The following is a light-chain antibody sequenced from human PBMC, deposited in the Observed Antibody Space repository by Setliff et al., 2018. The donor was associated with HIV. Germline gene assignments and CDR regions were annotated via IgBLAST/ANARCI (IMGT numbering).Light chain of an antibody. CDR3: SSFTRSRTWL. J-gene: IGLJ3*02. Sequence: QSVLTQPASVSGSPGQSITISCIGTSSDVGAYGFVSWYQRLPGKPPKLIIFEVNNRPSGISYRFSGSKFGTTASLTISGLQAEDEADYYCSSFTRSRTWLFCGGTKVTVL. CDR1: SSDVGAYGF. V-gene: IGLV2-14*01. CDR2: EVN.